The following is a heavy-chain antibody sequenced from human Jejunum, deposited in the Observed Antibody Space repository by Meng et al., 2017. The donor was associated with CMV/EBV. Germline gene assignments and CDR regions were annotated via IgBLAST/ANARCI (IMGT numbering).Heavy chain of an antibody. V-gene: IGHV4-4*07. CDR3: AKGYGNSFEY. CDR1: GGSFTTYY. CDR2: IITSGST. J-gene: IGHJ4*02. Sequence: VQLQESGPWVVKPSETLSLACTVSGGSFTTYYWSWIRQRAGKGLGWIGRIITSGSTNYNPSLRSRVIMSVDTSKNQFFLKLRSVTAADTAVYFCAKGYGNSFEYWGQGSLVTVSS. D-gene: IGHD3-16*01.